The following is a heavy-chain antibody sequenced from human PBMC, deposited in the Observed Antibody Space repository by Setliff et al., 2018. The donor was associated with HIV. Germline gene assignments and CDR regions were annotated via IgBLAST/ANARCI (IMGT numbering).Heavy chain of an antibody. CDR2: VDYTGST. CDR3: AIQGNIVVVTSFDY. Sequence: SETLSLTCTVSGGSISTSNYYWGWVRQPPGKGLEWVGNVDYTGSTYYNPSLTSRVTISVDTSKNQFSLRLNSVTAADTAVYYCAIQGNIVVVTSFDYWGQGTLVTVSS. CDR1: GGSISTSNYY. D-gene: IGHD2-21*02. J-gene: IGHJ4*02. V-gene: IGHV4-39*07.